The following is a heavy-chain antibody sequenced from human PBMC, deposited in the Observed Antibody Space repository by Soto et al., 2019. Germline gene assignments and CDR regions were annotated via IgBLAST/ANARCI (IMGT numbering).Heavy chain of an antibody. Sequence: QVQLVQSRAEVKKPGSSVKVSCKASGGTFSSYTITWVRQSPGQGLEWLGRIIPILGIANYAQKFQVRVTITADKSTNTAYMELSSLRSEDTAVYYCARDRSLDPNYYYYMDVWGKGTTVTVSS. D-gene: IGHD6-19*01. CDR2: IIPILGIA. CDR3: ARDRSLDPNYYYYMDV. CDR1: GGTFSSYT. V-gene: IGHV1-69*08. J-gene: IGHJ6*03.